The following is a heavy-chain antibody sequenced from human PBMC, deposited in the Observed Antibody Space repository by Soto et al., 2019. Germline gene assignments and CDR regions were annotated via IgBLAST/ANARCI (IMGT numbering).Heavy chain of an antibody. CDR1: GYTFTLYT. J-gene: IGHJ4*02. D-gene: IGHD3-3*01. CDR3: ARDQRRDYDFWSGYSQGFDY. Sequence: ASVKVSCKASGYTFTLYTMHWVRQAPGERLEWMGWINAANGNTKSSQKFQGRVTFTRDTSASTGYMELSTLNSADTAVYYCARDQRRDYDFWSGYSQGFDYWGQGTPVTVSS. CDR2: INAANGNT. V-gene: IGHV1-3*01.